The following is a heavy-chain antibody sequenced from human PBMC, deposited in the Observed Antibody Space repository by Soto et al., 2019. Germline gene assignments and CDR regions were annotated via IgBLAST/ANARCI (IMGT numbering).Heavy chain of an antibody. CDR2: IYYSGST. CDR1: GGSISSYY. D-gene: IGHD3-16*02. Sequence: KTSETLSLTCTVSGGSISSYYWSWIQQPPGKGLEWIGYIYYSGSTNYNPSLKSRVTISVDTSKNQFSLKLSSVTAADTAVYYCAREGHDYVWGSYRYRGAFDIWGQGTMVTVSS. CDR3: AREGHDYVWGSYRYRGAFDI. V-gene: IGHV4-59*01. J-gene: IGHJ3*02.